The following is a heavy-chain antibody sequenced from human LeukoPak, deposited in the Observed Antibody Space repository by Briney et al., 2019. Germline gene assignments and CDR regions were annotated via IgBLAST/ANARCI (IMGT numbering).Heavy chain of an antibody. D-gene: IGHD3-3*01. J-gene: IGHJ4*02. CDR2: IYYSGST. CDR3: ARITIFGVVHFDY. Sequence: SETLSLTCTVSGGSISSSSYYWGWLRQPPGKGLEWIGSIYYSGSTYYNPSLKSRVTISVDTSKNQFSLKLSSVTAADTAVYYCARITIFGVVHFDYWGQGTLVTVSS. V-gene: IGHV4-39*01. CDR1: GGSISSSSYY.